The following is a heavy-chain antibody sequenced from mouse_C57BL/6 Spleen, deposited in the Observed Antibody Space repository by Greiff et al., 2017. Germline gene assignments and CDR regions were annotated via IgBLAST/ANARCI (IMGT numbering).Heavy chain of an antibody. D-gene: IGHD2-4*01. CDR1: GYSFTGYY. J-gene: IGHJ1*03. CDR3: ARSYDSYFDV. Sequence: VQLQQSGPELVKPGASVKISCKASGYSFTGYYMNWVKQSPEKSLEWIGEINPSTGGTTYNQKFKAKATLTVDKSSSTAYMQLKSLTSEDSAVYYCARSYDSYFDVWGTGTTVTVSS. CDR2: INPSTGGT. V-gene: IGHV1-42*01.